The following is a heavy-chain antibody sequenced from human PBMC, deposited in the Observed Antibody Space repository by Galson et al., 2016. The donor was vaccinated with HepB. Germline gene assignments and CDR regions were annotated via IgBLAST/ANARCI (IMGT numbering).Heavy chain of an antibody. D-gene: IGHD6-13*01. Sequence: SLRLSCAASGFRFSSYAMHWVRQAPGKGLVWVSRINSDGSSTNYADSVKGRFTISRDNAKNTLYLQMNSLRAEDTAVYYCAVYSFPIAAAGPARSLQHWGQGTLVTVSS. CDR1: GFRFSSYA. CDR3: AVYSFPIAAAGPARSLQH. J-gene: IGHJ1*01. V-gene: IGHV3-74*01. CDR2: INSDGSST.